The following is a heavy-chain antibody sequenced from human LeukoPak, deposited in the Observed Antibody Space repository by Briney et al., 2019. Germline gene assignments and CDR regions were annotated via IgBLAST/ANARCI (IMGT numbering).Heavy chain of an antibody. D-gene: IGHD5-12*01. J-gene: IGHJ4*02. Sequence: GGSLRLSCAASGFTFSSYAMSWVRQAPGKGLEWVSVISGSSDITYYADSVKGRFTISRDNSKNTLYLQMNSLRAEDTAVYYCAELRGATINAWYFDYWGQGTLVTVSS. CDR3: AELRGATINAWYFDY. CDR2: ISGSSDIT. V-gene: IGHV3-23*01. CDR1: GFTFSSYA.